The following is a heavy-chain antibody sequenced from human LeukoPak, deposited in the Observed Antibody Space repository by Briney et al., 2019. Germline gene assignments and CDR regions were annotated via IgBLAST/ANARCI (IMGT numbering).Heavy chain of an antibody. V-gene: IGHV3-23*01. J-gene: IGHJ3*02. Sequence: PTGGSLRLSCAASGFTFSSYAMSWVRQAPGKGLEWVSAISGSGGSTYYADSVKGRFTISRDNSKNTLYLQMNSLRAEDTAVYYCARALYYDFWSGYRDDAFDIWGQGTMVTVSS. CDR1: GFTFSSYA. D-gene: IGHD3-3*01. CDR2: ISGSGGST. CDR3: ARALYYDFWSGYRDDAFDI.